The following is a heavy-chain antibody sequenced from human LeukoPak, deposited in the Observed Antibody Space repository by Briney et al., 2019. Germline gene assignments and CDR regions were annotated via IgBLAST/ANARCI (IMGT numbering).Heavy chain of an antibody. D-gene: IGHD2-21*02. J-gene: IGHJ6*02. CDR2: IHPGDSDT. CDR1: GYSFTSYW. Sequence: GESLKISCKGSGYSFTSYWIGWVRQMPGKGLEWMGIIHPGDSDTRYSPSFQGQVTISADKSISTAYLQWSSLKASDTAMYYCARRCGGDCYNYYYGMDVWGQGTTVTVSS. CDR3: ARRCGGDCYNYYYGMDV. V-gene: IGHV5-51*01.